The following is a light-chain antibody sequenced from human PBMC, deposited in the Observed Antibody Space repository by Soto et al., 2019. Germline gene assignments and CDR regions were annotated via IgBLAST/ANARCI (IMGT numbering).Light chain of an antibody. CDR3: QQYDGSPPWT. Sequence: EIVLTQSPGTLSFSPGERATLSCRASQSVSSTSLAWYQQKPGQAPRLLIYGASNRATGIPDRFSGSGSGTDFTLTISRLEPEDFAVYYCQQYDGSPPWTCGLGTKVEFQ. CDR2: GAS. V-gene: IGKV3-20*01. CDR1: QSVSSTS. J-gene: IGKJ1*01.